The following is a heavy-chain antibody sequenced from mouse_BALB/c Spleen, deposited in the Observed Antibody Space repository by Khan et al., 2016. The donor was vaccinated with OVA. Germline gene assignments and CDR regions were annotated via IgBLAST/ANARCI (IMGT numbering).Heavy chain of an antibody. CDR1: GYSITSDYA. Sequence: QLEESGPGLVKPSQSLSLTCTVTGYSITSDYAWNWIRQFPGNKLEWMGYISYSDSTSYNPSLKSRISITRDTSKNQFFLQLNSVTTEDTATYYCARSGYYGFDYWGQGTTLTVSS. J-gene: IGHJ2*01. D-gene: IGHD1-1*01. V-gene: IGHV3-2*02. CDR3: ARSGYYGFDY. CDR2: ISYSDST.